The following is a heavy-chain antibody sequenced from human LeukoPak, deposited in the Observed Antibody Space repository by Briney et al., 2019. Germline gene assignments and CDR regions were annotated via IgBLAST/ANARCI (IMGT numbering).Heavy chain of an antibody. CDR3: AKGSSGGWPYYFDY. V-gene: IGHV3-23*01. D-gene: IGHD6-19*01. CDR2: INVNADST. Sequence: GGSLRLSCAASGFTFTTYTMGWVRQIPGKRLEWFSAINVNADSTYYADSVKGRFTISRDNSKNTLYLQMNSLTAEDTAVYYCAKGSSGGWPYYFDYWGQGTLVTVSS. CDR1: GFTFTTYT. J-gene: IGHJ4*02.